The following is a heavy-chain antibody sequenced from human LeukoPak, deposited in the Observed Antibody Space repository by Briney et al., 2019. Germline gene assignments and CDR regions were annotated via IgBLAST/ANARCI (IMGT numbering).Heavy chain of an antibody. CDR3: ARASYYGSGSEYYFDY. D-gene: IGHD3-10*01. J-gene: IGHJ4*02. CDR1: GGSISSGGYY. Sequence: SETLSLTCTVSGGSISSGGYYWSWIRQHPGKGLEWIGYIYYSGSTYYNPSLKSRVTISVDTSKNQFSLKLSSVTAADTAVYYCARASYYGSGSEYYFDYWGQGTLVTVSS. CDR2: IYYSGST. V-gene: IGHV4-31*03.